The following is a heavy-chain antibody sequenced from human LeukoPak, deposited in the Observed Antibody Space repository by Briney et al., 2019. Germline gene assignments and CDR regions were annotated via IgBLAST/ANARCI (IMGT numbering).Heavy chain of an antibody. CDR3: ARDRIAARPEGYYYHYGMDV. Sequence: SETLSLTCAVYGGSFSGYYWSWIRQPPGKGLEWIGEINHSGSTNYNLSLKSRVTISVDTSKNQFSLKLSSVTAADTAVYYCARDRIAARPEGYYYHYGMDVWGQGTTVTVSS. J-gene: IGHJ6*02. V-gene: IGHV4-34*01. CDR1: GGSFSGYY. CDR2: INHSGST. D-gene: IGHD6-6*01.